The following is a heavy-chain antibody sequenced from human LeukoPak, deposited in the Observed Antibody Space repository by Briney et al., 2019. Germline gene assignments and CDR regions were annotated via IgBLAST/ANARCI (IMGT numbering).Heavy chain of an antibody. V-gene: IGHV3-23*01. CDR1: GFTFSNYA. Sequence: PGGSLRLSCAASGFTFSNYAMTWVRQAPGRGLEWVSATTGSGRTTYYADSVMGRFTISRDNSKNTLYLQMNSLRAEDTAVYYCAKLQSDGLRTYYSMDVWGQGTTVTVSS. CDR2: TTGSGRTT. D-gene: IGHD4-17*01. CDR3: AKLQSDGLRTYYSMDV. J-gene: IGHJ6*02.